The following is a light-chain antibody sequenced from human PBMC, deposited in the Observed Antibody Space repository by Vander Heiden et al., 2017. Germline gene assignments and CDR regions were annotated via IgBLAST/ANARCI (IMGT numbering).Light chain of an antibody. V-gene: IGKV3-15*01. Sequence: EMVMTQSPATLSVSPGERATLSCRASQSVGSNYLAWYQQKPGQAPRLLIYGISTRATGIPARFSGSGSGTDFTLTISVLQSEDFAVYYCQQDSSWPNTFGQGTRLEIK. CDR2: GIS. CDR1: QSVGSN. J-gene: IGKJ5*01. CDR3: QQDSSWPNT.